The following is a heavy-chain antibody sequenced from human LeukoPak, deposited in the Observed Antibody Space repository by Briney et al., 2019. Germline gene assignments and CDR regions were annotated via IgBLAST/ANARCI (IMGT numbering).Heavy chain of an antibody. J-gene: IGHJ4*02. CDR2: ISDSGNT. CDR3: AGGTWLRFHD. Sequence: SETLSLTCTVSGASITSSHWSWIRQSPEKGLEWIGFISDSGNTNCNPSLQSRVTISADTSKNHFSLKLSSVTAADMAVYYCAGGTWLRFHDWGRGTLVSVSS. D-gene: IGHD5-12*01. CDR1: GASITSSH. V-gene: IGHV4-59*01.